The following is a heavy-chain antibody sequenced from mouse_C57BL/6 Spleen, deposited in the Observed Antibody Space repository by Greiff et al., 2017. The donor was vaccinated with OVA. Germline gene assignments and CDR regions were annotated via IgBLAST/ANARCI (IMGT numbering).Heavy chain of an antibody. Sequence: VQLQQPGAELVRPGSSVKLSCKASGYTFTSYWMAWVKQRPGQGLEWIGNIYPSDSETHYNQKFKDKATLTVDKSSSTAYMQLSSLTSEDSAVYYCAREGDDYAYDYAMDYWGQGTSVTVSS. CDR1: GYTFTSYW. CDR2: IYPSDSET. J-gene: IGHJ4*01. CDR3: AREGDDYAYDYAMDY. D-gene: IGHD2-4*01. V-gene: IGHV1-61*01.